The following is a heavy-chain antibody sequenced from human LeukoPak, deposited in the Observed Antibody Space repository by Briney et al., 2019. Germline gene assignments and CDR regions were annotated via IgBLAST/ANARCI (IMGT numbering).Heavy chain of an antibody. V-gene: IGHV4-61*01. J-gene: IGHJ4*02. CDR3: ARDKAGYGGKGGIDY. CDR1: GGSVSSGSYY. Sequence: KPSETLSLTCTVSGGSVSSGSYYWSWIRQPPGKGLEWIGYIYYSGSTNYNPSLKSRVTISVDTSKNQFSLKLSSVTAADTAVYYCARDKAGYGGKGGIDYWGQGTLVTVSS. CDR2: IYYSGST. D-gene: IGHD4-23*01.